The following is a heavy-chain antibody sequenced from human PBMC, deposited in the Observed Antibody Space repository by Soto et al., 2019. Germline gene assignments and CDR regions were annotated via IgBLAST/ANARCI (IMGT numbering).Heavy chain of an antibody. D-gene: IGHD3-22*01. CDR1: GDSISSYF. J-gene: IGHJ6*02. V-gene: IGHV4-59*01. CDR3: ARTYSSSYSRYPVYYGMDV. Sequence: SETLSLTCTVSGDSISSYFGSWIRQPPGKGLEWIGCVYHSGSTNYSPSLKRRVSISVDTSKNQFSLRLTSVTAADTAVYYCARTYSSSYSRYPVYYGMDVWGQGTTVTSP. CDR2: VYHSGST.